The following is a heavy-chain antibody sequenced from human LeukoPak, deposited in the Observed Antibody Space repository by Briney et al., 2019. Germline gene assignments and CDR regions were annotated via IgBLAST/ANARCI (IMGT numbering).Heavy chain of an antibody. CDR3: ARFPTPYYDFWSGYYTGVI. CDR2: IYYSGST. D-gene: IGHD3-3*01. Sequence: SETLSLTCTVSGGSISSYYWSWIRQPPGKGLEWIGYIYYSGSTNYNPSLKSRVTISVDTSKNQFSLKLSPVTAADTAVYYCARFPTPYYDFWSGYYTGVIWGQGTLVTVSS. J-gene: IGHJ4*02. V-gene: IGHV4-59*01. CDR1: GGSISSYY.